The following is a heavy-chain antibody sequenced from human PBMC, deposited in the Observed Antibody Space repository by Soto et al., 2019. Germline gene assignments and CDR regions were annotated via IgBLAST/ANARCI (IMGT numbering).Heavy chain of an antibody. D-gene: IGHD2-2*01. CDR1: GYTFTNYA. Sequence: QVQFVQSGAELKKPGASVKVSCKASGYTFTNYAMHWVRQAPGQRLEWMGWINAGNGNTKYSQKFQGRVTITRDTSARTAYVELTSLRSDDTAVYYCARAGYCSSTSCSDAFEIWGQGTVVTVSS. CDR3: ARAGYCSSTSCSDAFEI. J-gene: IGHJ3*02. CDR2: INAGNGNT. V-gene: IGHV1-3*01.